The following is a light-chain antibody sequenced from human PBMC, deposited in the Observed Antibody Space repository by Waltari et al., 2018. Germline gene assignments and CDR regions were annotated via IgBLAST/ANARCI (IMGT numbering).Light chain of an antibody. CDR2: DAS. J-gene: IGKJ2*02. CDR1: QTISTY. V-gene: IGKV3-11*01. Sequence: EIVLTQSPATLSLSPGEGATLSCRASQTISTYLAWYQQKAGQAPRLLIYDASKRATGIPARFSGSGSWTDFTLTISSLEPEDFALYYCQQRTNWPRTFGQGTKLEIK. CDR3: QQRTNWPRT.